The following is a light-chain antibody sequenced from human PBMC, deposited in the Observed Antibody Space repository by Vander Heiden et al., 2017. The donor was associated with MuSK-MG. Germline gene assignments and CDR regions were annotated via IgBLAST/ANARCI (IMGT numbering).Light chain of an antibody. Sequence: QSALPQPPSVSGSPGQSVTISCTGTSSDVDSYNSLSWYQQPPGTAPKVIIDEVIYRPSGVPDRFSGSKSDNTASLTISGLQAEDEADYYCSLYTSSGVVFGGGTKLTVL. J-gene: IGLJ2*01. V-gene: IGLV2-18*01. CDR2: EVI. CDR3: SLYTSSGVV. CDR1: SSDVDSYNS.